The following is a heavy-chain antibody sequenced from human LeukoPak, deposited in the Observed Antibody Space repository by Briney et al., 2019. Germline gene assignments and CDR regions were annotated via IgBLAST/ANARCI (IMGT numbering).Heavy chain of an antibody. CDR1: GFTFSSYA. J-gene: IGHJ4*02. CDR2: ISSSGSTI. CDR3: ARVRRAVAGTGGFDY. Sequence: GGSLRLSCAASGFTFSSYAMNWVRQAPGKGLEWVSYISSSGSTIYYADSVKGRFTISRDNAKNSLYLQMNSLRAEDTAVYYCARVRRAVAGTGGFDYWGQGTLVTVSS. D-gene: IGHD6-19*01. V-gene: IGHV3-48*04.